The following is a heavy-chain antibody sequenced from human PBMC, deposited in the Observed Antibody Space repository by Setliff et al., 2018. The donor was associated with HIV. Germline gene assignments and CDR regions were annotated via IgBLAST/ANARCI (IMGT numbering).Heavy chain of an antibody. V-gene: IGHV1-46*01. CDR2: IHPSGGST. CDR1: GYTFTSYY. Sequence: ASVKVSCKASGYTFTSYYIHWVRQAPGQGFEWMGVIHPSGGSTSYAQNFQDRVTMTRDTSTSTVYMELSSLRSEDTAVYYCARVRYCSGGSCYGGDYWFDPWGQGTLVTVSS. CDR3: ARVRYCSGGSCYGGDYWFDP. D-gene: IGHD2-15*01. J-gene: IGHJ5*02.